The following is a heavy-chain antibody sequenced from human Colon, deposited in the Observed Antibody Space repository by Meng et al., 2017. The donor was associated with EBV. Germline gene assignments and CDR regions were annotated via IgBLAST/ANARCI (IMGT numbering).Heavy chain of an antibody. CDR2: ISHSGST. CDR3: ARYRLQNDYGDQLYYFDY. J-gene: IGHJ4*02. D-gene: IGHD4-17*01. V-gene: IGHV4-34*01. CDR1: GGSFSGYY. Sequence: QVQLQQWGAGLLKPSETLSPTCTVYGGSFSGYYWSWIRQPPGKGLEWIGEISHSGSTNYNPSLKSRVTISLDTSKNQFSLRLSSVTAADTAVYYCARYRLQNDYGDQLYYFDYWGQGTLVTVSS.